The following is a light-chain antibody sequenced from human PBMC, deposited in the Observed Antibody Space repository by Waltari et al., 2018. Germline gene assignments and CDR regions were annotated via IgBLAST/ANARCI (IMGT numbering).Light chain of an antibody. Sequence: SGVLTQPPSVSVAPGQPAKITFRGDNIDSQAVHWPQHRPGQAPVLVVYDDFDRPSGIPERFSGSNSGNTATLTISRVEAGDEADYYCQVWDRSSESDHPYGVFGGGTKLTVL. CDR2: DDF. V-gene: IGLV3-21*02. CDR3: QVWDRSSESDHPYGV. CDR1: NIDSQA. J-gene: IGLJ2*01.